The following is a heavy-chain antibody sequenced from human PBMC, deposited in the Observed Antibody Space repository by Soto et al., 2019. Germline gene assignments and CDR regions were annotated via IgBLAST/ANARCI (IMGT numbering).Heavy chain of an antibody. Sequence: QVQLVQSGAEVKKSGASVKVSCKASGYTFTSHDINWVRQATGQGLEWMGWMNPNSGNTGYAQKFQGRVTMTRNTSIRTDYMELGSLRSEDTGVYYCARRDYGVHARLDYWGQGTLVSVSS. CDR1: GYTFTSHD. J-gene: IGHJ4*02. CDR3: ARRDYGVHARLDY. CDR2: MNPNSGNT. D-gene: IGHD4-17*01. V-gene: IGHV1-8*01.